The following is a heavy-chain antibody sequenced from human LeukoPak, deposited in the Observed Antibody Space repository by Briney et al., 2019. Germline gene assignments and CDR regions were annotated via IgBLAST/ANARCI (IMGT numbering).Heavy chain of an antibody. CDR3: ATSIAARKKAFDI. D-gene: IGHD6-6*01. J-gene: IGHJ3*02. V-gene: IGHV3-7*01. Sequence: PGGSLRLSCAASGLTLSSYWMSWVRQAPGKGLEWVASINQDGSEKYYVDSVKGRFTISRDNAKNSLYLQMNSLRAEDTAVYYCATSIAARKKAFDIWGQGTMVTVSS. CDR1: GLTLSSYW. CDR2: INQDGSEK.